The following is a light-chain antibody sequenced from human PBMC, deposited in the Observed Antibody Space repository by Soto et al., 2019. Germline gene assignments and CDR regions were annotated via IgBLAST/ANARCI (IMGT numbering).Light chain of an antibody. CDR1: QSVNSW. Sequence: DIQMTQSPSTLSASAGDRVTITCRASQSVNSWLAWYQQIPGKAPKILIYRASSLESDVPSRFSGSESGTEFTLTISNLQPDDFGTYYCQQYNSFPWTFGQGTKVKI. V-gene: IGKV1-5*03. CDR2: RAS. CDR3: QQYNSFPWT. J-gene: IGKJ1*01.